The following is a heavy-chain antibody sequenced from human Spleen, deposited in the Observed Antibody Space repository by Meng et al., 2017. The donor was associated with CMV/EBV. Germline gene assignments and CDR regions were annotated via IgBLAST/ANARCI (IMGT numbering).Heavy chain of an antibody. CDR1: GGSISSYY. V-gene: IGHV4-59*01. D-gene: IGHD3-16*01. J-gene: IGHJ4*02. Sequence: SETLSLTCTVSGGSISSYYWSWIRQPPGKGLEWIGYIYYSGSTKYNPSLKSRVTISVDTSKNQFSLKLSSVTAADTAVYYCARGGGQSPVNFDYWGQGTLVTVSS. CDR2: IYYSGST. CDR3: ARGGGQSPVNFDY.